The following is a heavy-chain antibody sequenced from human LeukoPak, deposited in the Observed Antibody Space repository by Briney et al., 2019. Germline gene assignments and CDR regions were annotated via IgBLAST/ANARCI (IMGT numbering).Heavy chain of an antibody. CDR3: ARDLSSWSAYYYMDV. D-gene: IGHD6-13*01. J-gene: IGHJ6*03. Sequence: ASVKVSCKASGYTFTGYYMHWVRQAPGQGLEWMGWINPNSGGTNYAQKFQGRVTKTRDTSISTAYMELSRLRSDDTAVYYCARDLSSWSAYYYMDVWGKGTTVTVSS. V-gene: IGHV1-2*02. CDR2: INPNSGGT. CDR1: GYTFTGYY.